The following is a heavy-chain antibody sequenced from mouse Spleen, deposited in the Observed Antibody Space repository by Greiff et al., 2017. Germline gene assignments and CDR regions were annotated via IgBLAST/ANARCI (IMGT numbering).Heavy chain of an antibody. D-gene: IGHD1-1*01. CDR1: GFTFSSYG. CDR2: ISSGGSYT. CDR3: AREGNYYGSSNYFDY. J-gene: IGHJ2*01. Sequence: EVHLVESGGDLVKPGGSLKLSCAASGFTFSSYGMSWVRQTPDKRLEWVATISSGGSYTYYPDSVKGRFTISRDNAKNTLYLQMSSLKSEDTAMYYCAREGNYYGSSNYFDYWGQGTTLTVSS. V-gene: IGHV5-6*01.